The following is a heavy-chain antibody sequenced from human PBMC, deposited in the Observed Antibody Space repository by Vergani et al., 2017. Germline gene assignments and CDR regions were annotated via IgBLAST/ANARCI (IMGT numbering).Heavy chain of an antibody. CDR2: ISSSSSYT. V-gene: IGHV3-11*06. J-gene: IGHJ6*02. CDR3: ARALDTAMDRGGYYYYGMDV. D-gene: IGHD5-18*01. CDR1: GFTFSDYY. Sequence: QVQLVESGGGLVKPGGSLRLSCAASGFTFSDYYMSWIRQAPGKGLEWVSYISSSSSYTNYADSVKGRFTISRDNAKNSLYLQMNSLRAEDTAVYYCARALDTAMDRGGYYYYGMDVWGQASTVTVSS.